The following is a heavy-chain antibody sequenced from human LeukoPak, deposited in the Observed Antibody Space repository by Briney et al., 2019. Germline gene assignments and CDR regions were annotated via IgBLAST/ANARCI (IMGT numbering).Heavy chain of an antibody. CDR3: ARGRRSDYYDSSGYSSFGS. CDR2: ISAYNGNT. D-gene: IGHD3-22*01. Sequence: GASVKLSCKASGYTFTSYGISWVRQAPGQGLEWVGWISAYNGNTNYAQKLQGRVTMTTDTSTSTAYMELKSLRSDDTAVYYCARGRRSDYYDSSGYSSFGSWGQGTLVTVSS. CDR1: GYTFTSYG. V-gene: IGHV1-18*01. J-gene: IGHJ5*02.